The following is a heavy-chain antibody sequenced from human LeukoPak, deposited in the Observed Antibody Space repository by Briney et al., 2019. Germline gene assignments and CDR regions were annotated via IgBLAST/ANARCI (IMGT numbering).Heavy chain of an antibody. J-gene: IGHJ4*02. CDR3: ARHASRTYYSDY. V-gene: IGHV4-4*09. Sequence: PSETLSLTCTVSGGSISSYYWGWIRQPPGKGLEWIGYIYTSGSTNYNPSLKSRVTISVDTSKNQFPLKLSSVTAADTAVYYCARHASRTYYSDYWGQGTLVTVSS. CDR2: IYTSGST. D-gene: IGHD3-16*01. CDR1: GGSISSYY.